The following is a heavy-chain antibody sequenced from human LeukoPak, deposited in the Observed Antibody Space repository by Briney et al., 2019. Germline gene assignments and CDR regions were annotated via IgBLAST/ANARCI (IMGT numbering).Heavy chain of an antibody. J-gene: IGHJ6*04. CDR3: AELGITMIGGV. CDR1: GFTFSIYA. CDR2: ISGSGDST. D-gene: IGHD3-10*02. V-gene: IGHV3-23*01. Sequence: GGSLLLSGAGFGFTFSIYAMRWARAAPGTGLEWVSGISGSGDSTYYADSVKGRFTTSRDNSKNTLYLQMNSLRAEDTAVYYCAELGITMIGGVWGKGTTVTISS.